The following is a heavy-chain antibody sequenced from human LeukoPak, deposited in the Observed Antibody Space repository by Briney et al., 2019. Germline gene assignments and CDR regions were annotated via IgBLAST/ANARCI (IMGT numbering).Heavy chain of an antibody. CDR3: VKDPRDTYGTNWFVS. J-gene: IGHJ5*01. D-gene: IGHD2-21*01. V-gene: IGHV3-23*01. Sequence: GGSLRLSCVASGFSFGNYGMSWVRQAPGKGLQWVSQITGTGGATWYAGFARDRFTISRDNSKKTLYLQMSGLRVEDTAMYYCVKDPRDTYGTNWFVSWGQGTLLIVSS. CDR1: GFSFGNYG. CDR2: ITGTGGAT.